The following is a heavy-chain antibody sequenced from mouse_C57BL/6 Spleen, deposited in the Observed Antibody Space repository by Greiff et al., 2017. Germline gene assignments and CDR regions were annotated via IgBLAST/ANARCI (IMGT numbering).Heavy chain of an antibody. CDR1: GYTFTSYW. V-gene: IGHV1-69*01. CDR3: ARGNYYDFDY. D-gene: IGHD2-1*01. CDR2: IDPSDSYT. J-gene: IGHJ2*01. Sequence: QVQLQQPGAELVMPGASVKLSCKASGYTFTSYWMHWVKQRPGQGLEWIGEIDPSDSYTNYNQKFKGKSTLTVDKSSSTAYMQLSRLTSEDSAVYYCARGNYYDFDYWGQGTTLTVSS.